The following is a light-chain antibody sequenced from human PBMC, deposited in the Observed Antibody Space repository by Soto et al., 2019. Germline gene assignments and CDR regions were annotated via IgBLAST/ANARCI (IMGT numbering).Light chain of an antibody. CDR3: SSYTSSSTVV. CDR1: SGHSSYA. V-gene: IGLV4-69*01. Sequence: QLVLTQSPSASASLGASVRLTCTLSSGHSSYAIAWHQQQPEKGPRYLMKLKSDGSHTKGDGIPDRFSGSSSGAERYLTISSLQSEDEADYYCSSYTSSSTVVFGGGTKVTVL. CDR2: LKSDGSH. J-gene: IGLJ2*01.